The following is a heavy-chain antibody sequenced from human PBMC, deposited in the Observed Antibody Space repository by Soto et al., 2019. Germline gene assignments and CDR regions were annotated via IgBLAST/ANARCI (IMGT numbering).Heavy chain of an antibody. CDR2: ISPYSDGT. Sequence: ASVKVSCTTSGYPFSNYGITWVRQAPGQPLEWLGWISPYSDGTNYAQKFQGRVSMTTDTSTTTAYMELRSLRSDDTAVYYCARVVPGAEAWFGPWGQGTLVTVSS. D-gene: IGHD2-2*01. V-gene: IGHV1-18*01. J-gene: IGHJ5*02. CDR1: GYPFSNYG. CDR3: ARVVPGAEAWFGP.